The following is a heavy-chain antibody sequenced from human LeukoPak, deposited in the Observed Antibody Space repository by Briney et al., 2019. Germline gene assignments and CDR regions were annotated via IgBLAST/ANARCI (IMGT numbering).Heavy chain of an antibody. CDR2: VTSSSTI. J-gene: IGHJ4*02. Sequence: PGGSLRLSCAASGFTFRSYSMSWVRQAPGKRLEWISYVTSSSTINYADSVKGRFTISRDNARNSLYLQMNSLRVEDTAVYYCARGVAVLSPSIDYWGQGTLVTVSS. CDR3: ARGVAVLSPSIDY. D-gene: IGHD4/OR15-4a*01. CDR1: GFTFRSYS. V-gene: IGHV3-48*01.